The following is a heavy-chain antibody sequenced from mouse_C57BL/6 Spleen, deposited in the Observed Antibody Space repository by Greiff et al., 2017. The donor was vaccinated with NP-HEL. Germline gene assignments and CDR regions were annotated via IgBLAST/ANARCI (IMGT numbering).Heavy chain of an antibody. CDR3: ARGGLLLNYFDY. Sequence: VQLQQPGAELVMPGASVKLSCKASGYTFTSYWMHWVKQRPGQGLEWIGEIDPSDSYTNYNQKFKGKSTLTVDKSSSTAYMQLSSLTSEDSAVYYCARGGLLLNYFDYWGQGTTLTVSS. CDR2: IDPSDSYT. D-gene: IGHD1-1*01. J-gene: IGHJ2*01. V-gene: IGHV1-69*01. CDR1: GYTFTSYW.